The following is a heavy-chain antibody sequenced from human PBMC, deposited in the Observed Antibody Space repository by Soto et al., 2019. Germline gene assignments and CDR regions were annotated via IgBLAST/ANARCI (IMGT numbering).Heavy chain of an antibody. CDR3: VKPPAYYHDSNAYYPV. CDR1: GLTCRPYS. J-gene: IGHJ4*02. CDR2: IGSDGGSA. V-gene: IGHV3-64D*06. D-gene: IGHD3-22*01. Sequence: GSLRLSCSASGLTCRPYSIHCVRQAPWKGLEYVSDIGSDGGSAYYADSVKGRFTISRDNSRNTLYLQMSVLRAEDTAVYYCVKPPAYYHDSNAYYPVWGQGTPVTVSS.